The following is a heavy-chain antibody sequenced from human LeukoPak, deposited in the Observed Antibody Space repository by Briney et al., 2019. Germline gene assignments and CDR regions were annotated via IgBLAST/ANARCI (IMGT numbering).Heavy chain of an antibody. CDR2: INPSGGST. CDR1: GYTFTNFY. D-gene: IGHD4-17*01. J-gene: IGHJ5*02. CDR3: ARDDNGDNWFDP. V-gene: IGHV1-46*01. Sequence: ASVKVSCKASGYTFTNFYMHWVRQAPGQGLEWMGVINPSGGSTSYAQKFQGRVTMTTDTSTSTVYMELSNLRSEDTAVYYCARDDNGDNWFDPWGQGTLVTVSS.